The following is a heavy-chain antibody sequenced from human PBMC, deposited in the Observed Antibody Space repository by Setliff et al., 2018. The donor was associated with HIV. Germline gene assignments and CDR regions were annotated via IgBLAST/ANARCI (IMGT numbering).Heavy chain of an antibody. CDR1: GGSVSSGSYY. V-gene: IGHV4-39*07. D-gene: IGHD3-16*01. CDR3: ARPGPPYVPSQVLPFDS. J-gene: IGHJ4*02. Sequence: SETLSLTCSVSGGSVSSGSYYWGWIRQPPGKGLEWIGTLYFTGSTYYNPSLRSRVTISVDTSKNLFSLKLSSVTAADTAVYYCARPGPPYVPSQVLPFDSWGQGLLVTVSS. CDR2: LYFTGST.